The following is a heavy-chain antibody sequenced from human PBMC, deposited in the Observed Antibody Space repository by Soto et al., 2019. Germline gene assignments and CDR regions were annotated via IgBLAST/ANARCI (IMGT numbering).Heavy chain of an antibody. CDR3: VKKVNSGPGNQYFDY. J-gene: IGHJ4*02. Sequence: GGSLRLSCAASGFTFSSYSMSWVRQAPGKGLEWVSGFRSGGDDGTTYYADSVKGRFPISRDNSKNTLFLQMDSLRAEDTAIYYCVKKVNSGPGNQYFDYWGQGTLVTVSS. D-gene: IGHD3-10*01. CDR2: FRSGGDDGTT. CDR1: GFTFSSYS. V-gene: IGHV3-23*01.